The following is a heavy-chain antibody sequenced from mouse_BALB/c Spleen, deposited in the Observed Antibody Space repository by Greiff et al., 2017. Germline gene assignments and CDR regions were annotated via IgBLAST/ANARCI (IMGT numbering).Heavy chain of an antibody. J-gene: IGHJ1*01. V-gene: IGHV5-17*02. CDR1: GFTFSSFG. CDR2: ISSGSSTI. CDR3: ARREITTGYFDV. D-gene: IGHD2-4*01. Sequence: EVKLMESGGGLVQPGGSRKLSCAASGFTFSSFGMHWVRQAPEKGLEWVAYISSGSSTIYYADTVKGRFTISRDNPKNTLFLQMTSLRSEDTAMYYCARREITTGYFDVWGAGTTVTVSS.